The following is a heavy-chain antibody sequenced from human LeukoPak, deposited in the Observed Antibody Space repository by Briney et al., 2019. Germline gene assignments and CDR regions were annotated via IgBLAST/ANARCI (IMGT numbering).Heavy chain of an antibody. CDR1: GGSFSGYY. J-gene: IGHJ4*02. CDR3: ARGRGY. CDR2: INHSGST. V-gene: IGHV4-34*01. Sequence: SETLSLTCAVYGGSFSGYYWSWIRQPPGKGLEWIGEINHSGSTNYNPSLKSRVTISVDTSKNQFSLKLSSVTAADTAVYYCARGRGYWGQGTLVTVSS.